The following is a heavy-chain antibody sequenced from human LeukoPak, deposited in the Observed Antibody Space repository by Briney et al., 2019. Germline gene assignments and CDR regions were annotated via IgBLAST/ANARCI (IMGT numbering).Heavy chain of an antibody. CDR1: GYTFTSYA. J-gene: IGHJ6*02. CDR3: ARALVIYYGSGSYYYYYYGMDV. CDR2: INTNTGNP. V-gene: IGHV7-4-1*02. Sequence: ASVKVSCKASGYTFTSYAMNWVRQAPGQGLEWMGWINTNTGNPTYAQGFTGRFVFSLDTSVSTAYLQISSLKAEDTAVYYCARALVIYYGSGSYYYYYYGMDVWGQGTTVTVSS. D-gene: IGHD3-10*01.